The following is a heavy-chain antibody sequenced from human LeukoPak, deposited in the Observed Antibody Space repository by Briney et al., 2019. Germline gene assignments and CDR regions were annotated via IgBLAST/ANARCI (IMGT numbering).Heavy chain of an antibody. Sequence: GGSLSLSCAASGCTVTSDWRDWVRRAPGKGLVWVSRIKSDGSSRRYAASVKGRFTISRDNANNTLYLQMNRLRAEDTAVYYCARGYYYDSSGAFDYWGQGTLVTVSS. J-gene: IGHJ4*02. CDR3: ARGYYYDSSGAFDY. D-gene: IGHD3-22*01. V-gene: IGHV3-74*01. CDR1: GCTVTSDW. CDR2: IKSDGSSR.